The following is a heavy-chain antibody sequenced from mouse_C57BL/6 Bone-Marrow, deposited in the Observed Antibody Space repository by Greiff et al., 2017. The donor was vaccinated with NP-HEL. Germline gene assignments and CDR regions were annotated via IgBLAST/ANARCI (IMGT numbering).Heavy chain of an antibody. D-gene: IGHD1-1*01. CDR3: ARRTTVVPVDY. CDR1: GYTFTNYW. J-gene: IGHJ2*01. V-gene: IGHV1-63*01. Sequence: QVQLQQSGTELVRPGTSVKMSCKASGYTFTNYWIGWAKQRPGHGLEWIGDIYPGGGYTNYNEKFKGKATLTADKSSSTAYMQFSSLTSEDSAIYYCARRTTVVPVDYWGQGTTLTVSA. CDR2: IYPGGGYT.